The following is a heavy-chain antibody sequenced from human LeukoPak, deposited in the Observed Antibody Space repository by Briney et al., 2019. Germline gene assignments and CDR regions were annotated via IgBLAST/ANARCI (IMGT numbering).Heavy chain of an antibody. J-gene: IGHJ4*02. V-gene: IGHV4-4*07. D-gene: IGHD3-3*01. CDR1: GGSISSYY. CDR2: IYTSGST. Sequence: SETLSLTFTVSGGSISSYYWSWIRQPAGKGLEWIGRIYTSGSTNYNPSLKSRVTISVDKSKNQFSLKLSSVTAADTAVYYCARGTGIYDFWSFDYWGQGTLVTVSS. CDR3: ARGTGIYDFWSFDY.